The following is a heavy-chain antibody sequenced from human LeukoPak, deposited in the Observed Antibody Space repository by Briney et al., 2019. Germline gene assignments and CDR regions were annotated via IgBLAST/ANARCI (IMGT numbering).Heavy chain of an antibody. CDR3: ARGSGSYIYYYYYTDV. V-gene: IGHV4-59*08. D-gene: IGHD3-10*01. CDR2: IYYSGST. J-gene: IGHJ6*03. Sequence: PSETLSLTCTVSGGSISSYYWSWIRQPPGKGLEWIGYIYYSGSTNYNPSLKSRVTISVDTSKNQFSLKLSSVTAADTAVYYCARGSGSYIYYYYYTDVWGKGTTVTISS. CDR1: GGSISSYY.